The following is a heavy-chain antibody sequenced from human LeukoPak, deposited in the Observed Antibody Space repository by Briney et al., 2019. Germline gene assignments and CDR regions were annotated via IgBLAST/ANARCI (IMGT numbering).Heavy chain of an antibody. D-gene: IGHD1-26*01. Sequence: QPGGSLRLSCAASGFTFSSYWMSWVRQAPGKGLEWVANIKQDGSEKYYVDSVKGRFTISRDNAKNSLYLQMNSLRAEDTAVYYCARAGWIVGATEGAFDIWGQGTMVTVSS. CDR2: IKQDGSEK. J-gene: IGHJ3*02. CDR1: GFTFSSYW. CDR3: ARAGWIVGATEGAFDI. V-gene: IGHV3-7*01.